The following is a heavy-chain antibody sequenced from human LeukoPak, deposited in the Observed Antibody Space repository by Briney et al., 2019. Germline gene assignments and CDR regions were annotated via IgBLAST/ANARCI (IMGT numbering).Heavy chain of an antibody. CDR2: INPSGGST. CDR3: ARAPDTVTMGYYFDY. V-gene: IGHV1-46*01. J-gene: IGHJ4*02. D-gene: IGHD4-17*01. Sequence: ASVKVSCKASGYTFTSYYMHWVRQAPGQGLEWMGIINPSGGSTSYAQKFQGRVTMTRDMSTSTAYMELSRLRSDDTAVYYCARAPDTVTMGYYFDYWGQGTLVTVSS. CDR1: GYTFTSYY.